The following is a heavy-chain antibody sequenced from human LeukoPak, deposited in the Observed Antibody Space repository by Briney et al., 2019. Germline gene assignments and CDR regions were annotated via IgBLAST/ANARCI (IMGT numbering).Heavy chain of an antibody. J-gene: IGHJ6*03. CDR3: AREDYYYYYMDV. CDR2: IYYSGST. CDR1: SGSISSYY. Sequence: SETLSLTCTVSSGSISSYYWSWIRQPPGKGLEWIGYIYYSGSTNYNPSLKSRVTISVDTSKNQFSLKLSSVTAADTAVYYCAREDYYYYYMDVWGKGTTVTVSS. V-gene: IGHV4-59*01.